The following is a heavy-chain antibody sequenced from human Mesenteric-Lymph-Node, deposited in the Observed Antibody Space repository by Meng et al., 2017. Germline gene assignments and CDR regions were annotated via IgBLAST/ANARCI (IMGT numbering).Heavy chain of an antibody. J-gene: IGHJ4*02. CDR1: GFTFSTYG. Sequence: QVQLVESGGGGVQPGRSLRLSWATAGFTFSTYGMHWVRQAPGKGLEWVAVISYDGSNKYYAESVKGRFTISRDNSKNTLHLQMNSLRAEDTAVYYCAKVAYASTWYVPHFDYWGQGTLVTVSS. CDR3: AKVAYASTWYVPHFDY. V-gene: IGHV3-30*18. D-gene: IGHD6-13*01. CDR2: ISYDGSNK.